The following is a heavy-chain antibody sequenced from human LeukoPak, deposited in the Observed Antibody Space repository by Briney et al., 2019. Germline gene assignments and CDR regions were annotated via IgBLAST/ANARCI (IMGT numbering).Heavy chain of an antibody. CDR2: IDWDDDK. Sequence: SGPTLVXPTQTLTLTCTFSGFSLSTSGMCVSWIRQPPGKALEWLARIDWDDDKYYSTSLKTRLIISKDTSKNQVVLTMTNMDPVDTATYYCARTTTVTTRDAFDIWGQGTMVTVSS. J-gene: IGHJ3*02. D-gene: IGHD4-17*01. CDR3: ARTTTVTTRDAFDI. CDR1: GFSLSTSGMC. V-gene: IGHV2-70*11.